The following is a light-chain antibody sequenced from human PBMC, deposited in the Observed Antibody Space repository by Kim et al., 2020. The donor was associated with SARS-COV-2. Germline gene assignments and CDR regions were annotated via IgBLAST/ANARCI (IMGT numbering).Light chain of an antibody. Sequence: DLVMTQSPLSLPVTPGEPASISCRSSQSLLHSNGYTYLDWYLQKPGQSPQLLIYLGSNRASGVPDRFSVSGSGTDFTLKISRVEAEDVGVYYCMQALQTPYTFGQGTKLEI. CDR1: QSLLHSNGYTY. CDR2: LGS. J-gene: IGKJ2*01. CDR3: MQALQTPYT. V-gene: IGKV2-28*01.